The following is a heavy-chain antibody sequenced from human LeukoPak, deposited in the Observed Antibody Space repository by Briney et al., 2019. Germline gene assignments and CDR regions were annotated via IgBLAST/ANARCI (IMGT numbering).Heavy chain of an antibody. CDR2: ISYDGSNK. CDR3: ARSCSSTSCYRSWDAFDI. D-gene: IGHD2-2*02. CDR1: GFTFNSYA. V-gene: IGHV3-30-3*01. Sequence: PGRSLRLSCAASGFTFNSYAMHWVRQAPGKGLEGVAVISYDGSNKYYADSVKGRFTISRDNSKNTLYLQMNSLRAEDTAVYYCARSCSSTSCYRSWDAFDIWGQGTMVTVSS. J-gene: IGHJ3*02.